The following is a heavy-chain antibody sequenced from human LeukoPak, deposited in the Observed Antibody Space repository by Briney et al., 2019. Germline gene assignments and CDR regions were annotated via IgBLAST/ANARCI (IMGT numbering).Heavy chain of an antibody. CDR2: IGSKANSYAT. Sequence: GGSLRLSCAASGFTFSVSAMHWVRQASGKGLEWVGRIGSKANSYATTHAASMRGRFTISRDDSKNTAYLQMNSLKTEDTAMYYCTRLAYGDPGDYWGQGTLVTVSS. D-gene: IGHD4-17*01. V-gene: IGHV3-73*01. J-gene: IGHJ4*02. CDR1: GFTFSVSA. CDR3: TRLAYGDPGDY.